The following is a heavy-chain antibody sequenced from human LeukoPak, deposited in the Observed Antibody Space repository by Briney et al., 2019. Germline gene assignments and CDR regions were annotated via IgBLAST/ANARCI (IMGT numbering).Heavy chain of an antibody. Sequence: SETLSLTCAVYGGSFSGYYWSWIRQPPGKGLEWIGEINHSGSTNYNPSLKSRVTISVDTSKNQFSLKLSSVTAADTAVYYCARGQGSSGRFDYWGQGTLVTVSS. J-gene: IGHJ4*02. V-gene: IGHV4-34*01. CDR1: GGSFSGYY. CDR2: INHSGST. CDR3: ARGQGSSGRFDY. D-gene: IGHD3-22*01.